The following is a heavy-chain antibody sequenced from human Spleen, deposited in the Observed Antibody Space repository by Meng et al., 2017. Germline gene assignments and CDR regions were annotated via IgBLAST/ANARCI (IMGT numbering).Heavy chain of an antibody. CDR3: ASWIYSCGWQ. CDR1: GASISSIDW. CDR2: IYHGGDT. J-gene: IGHJ4*02. Sequence: GPGLVRHSGPLSLACVVSGASISSIDWWSWVRQPPGKGLEWIGEIYHGGDTNYNPSLKSRVTIAIDKSKNQFSLKLSSVTAADTAVYYCASWIYSCGWQWGQGALVTVSS. D-gene: IGHD6-19*01. V-gene: IGHV4/OR15-8*02.